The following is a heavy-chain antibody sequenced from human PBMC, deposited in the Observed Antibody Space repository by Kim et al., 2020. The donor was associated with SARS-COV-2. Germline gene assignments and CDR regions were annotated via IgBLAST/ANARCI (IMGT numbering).Heavy chain of an antibody. CDR2: IYNTDIT. V-gene: IGHV4-61*01. CDR1: GGSVSSGSSY. CDR3: ARSDIPIDFNL. D-gene: IGHD5-12*01. Sequence: SETLSLTCSVSGGSVSSGSSYWSWIRKPPLKALEWIGYIYNTDITTYNPSLKSRVTISVDTSKNQFSLKLKSVTAADTAMYYCARSDIPIDFNLWGQGTLVTVSS. J-gene: IGHJ5*02.